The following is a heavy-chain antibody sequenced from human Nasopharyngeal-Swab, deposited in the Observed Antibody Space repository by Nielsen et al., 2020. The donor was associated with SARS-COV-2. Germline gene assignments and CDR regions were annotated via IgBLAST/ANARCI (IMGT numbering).Heavy chain of an antibody. D-gene: IGHD3-10*01. CDR3: ASYGAGSYYSTGVYY. J-gene: IGHJ4*02. V-gene: IGHV3-11*01. CDR1: GFTFSDYY. Sequence: GGSLRLSCVASGFTFSDYYMAWIRQAPGKGLEWVSYISTSGTTTDSADSVKGRFTISRDNSKNTLYLQLNSLKVEDTAVYYCASYGAGSYYSTGVYYWGQGTRVIVSS. CDR2: ISTSGTTT.